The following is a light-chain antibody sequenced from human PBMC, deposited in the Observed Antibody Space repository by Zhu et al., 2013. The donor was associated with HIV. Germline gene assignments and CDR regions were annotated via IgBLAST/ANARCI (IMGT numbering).Light chain of an antibody. CDR3: QQFNSWPLT. Sequence: EIVMTQSPATLSVSPGERATLSCRASQSVSSNLAWYQQKPGQAPRLLIYGASTRATGIPARFSGSGSGAEFTLTISSLQSEDFAVYYCQQFNSWPLTFGPGTKVDIK. CDR1: QSVSSN. J-gene: IGKJ3*01. CDR2: GAS. V-gene: IGKV3-15*01.